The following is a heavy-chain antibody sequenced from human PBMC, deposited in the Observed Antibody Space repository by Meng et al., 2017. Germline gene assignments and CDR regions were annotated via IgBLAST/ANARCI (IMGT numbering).Heavy chain of an antibody. Sequence: QVPLQEAGPGLVKPSQTLSLTCTVSGGSISSGSYYWSWIRQPAGKGLEWIGRIYTSGSTNYNPSLKSRVTISVDTSKNQFSLKLSSVTAADTAVYYCARARGVNAPDFDYWGQGTLVTVSS. V-gene: IGHV4-61*02. CDR3: ARARGVNAPDFDY. D-gene: IGHD3-10*01. CDR2: IYTSGST. CDR1: GGSISSGSYY. J-gene: IGHJ4*02.